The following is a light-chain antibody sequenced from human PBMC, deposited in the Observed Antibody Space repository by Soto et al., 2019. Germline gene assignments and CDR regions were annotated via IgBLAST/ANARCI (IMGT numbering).Light chain of an antibody. CDR2: DAS. V-gene: IGKV1-5*01. J-gene: IGKJ1*01. CDR1: QSISSW. CDR3: QKYESYPWT. Sequence: DIQMTHSPSTLSASVLYRVTITFRSSQSISSWLAWYQQKPGKAPKLLIYDASSLESGVPSRFSGSGSGTEFTLTFNSLQPDDFATYYCQKYESYPWTFGQGTKVDIK.